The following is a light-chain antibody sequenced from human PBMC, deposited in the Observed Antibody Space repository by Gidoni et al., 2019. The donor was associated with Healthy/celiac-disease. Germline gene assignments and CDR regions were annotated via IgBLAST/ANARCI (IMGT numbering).Light chain of an antibody. CDR2: AAS. CDR1: QSISSY. J-gene: IGKJ3*01. CDR3: QQSYSTLT. V-gene: IGKV1-39*01. Sequence: DIQMTQSPSSLSASVGDRVTITCRASQSISSYLNWYQQKPGKAPKLLIYAASSLQSGVPSRFSGSGSGTDFTLTISSLQPEDFATYYCQQSYSTLTFXXXTKVDIK.